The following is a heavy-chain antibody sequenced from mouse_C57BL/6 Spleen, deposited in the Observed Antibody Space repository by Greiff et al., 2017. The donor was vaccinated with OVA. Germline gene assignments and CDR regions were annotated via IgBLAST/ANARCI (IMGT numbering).Heavy chain of an antibody. CDR2: IYPGDGDT. D-gene: IGHD3-3*01. CDR3: ARWGDEGYCDY. J-gene: IGHJ2*01. CDR1: GYAFSSSW. Sequence: VQLQQSGPELVKPGASVKISCKASGYAFSSSWMNWVKQRPGKGLEWIGRIYPGDGDTNYNGKFKGKATLTADKSSSTAYMQLSSLTSEDSAVYFCARWGDEGYCDYWGQGTTLTVSS. V-gene: IGHV1-82*01.